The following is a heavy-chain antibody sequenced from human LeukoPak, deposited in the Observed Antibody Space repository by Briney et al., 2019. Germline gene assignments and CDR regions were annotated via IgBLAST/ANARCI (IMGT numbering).Heavy chain of an antibody. D-gene: IGHD3-22*01. Sequence: HTGGSLRLSCAASGFTFSRYGMHWVRQAPGKGLEWVAVISYDGSNKYYADSVKGRFTISRDNSKNTLYLQMNSLRAEDTAVYYCAKDRNPSRRSDSSGYNIPKGYFDYWGQGTLVTVSS. CDR3: AKDRNPSRRSDSSGYNIPKGYFDY. V-gene: IGHV3-30*18. CDR1: GFTFSRYG. J-gene: IGHJ4*02. CDR2: ISYDGSNK.